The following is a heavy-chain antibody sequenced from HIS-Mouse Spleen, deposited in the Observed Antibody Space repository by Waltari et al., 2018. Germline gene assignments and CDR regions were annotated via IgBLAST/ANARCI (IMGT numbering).Heavy chain of an antibody. D-gene: IGHD7-27*01. Sequence: QVQLGQSGAEVQKSAASVKVSCKASGYAFTGYYMHWVRQAPGQGLEWMGWINPNSGGTNYAQKFQGRVTMTRDTSISTAYMELSRLRSDDTAVYYCARGGNWDDAFDIWGQGTMVTVSS. CDR3: ARGGNWDDAFDI. J-gene: IGHJ3*02. CDR1: GYAFTGYY. V-gene: IGHV1-2*02. CDR2: INPNSGGT.